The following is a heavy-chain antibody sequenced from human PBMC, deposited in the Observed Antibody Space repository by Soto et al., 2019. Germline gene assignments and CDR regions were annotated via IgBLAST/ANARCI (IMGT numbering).Heavy chain of an antibody. CDR2: INAGNGNT. Sequence: QVQLVQSGAEVKKPGASVKVSCKASGYTFTSYAMHWVRQAPGQRLEWLGWINAGNGNTKYSQKFQGRVTITRDTSESTAYMELSSLRSEDTAVYYCARDRGVYDYIWGSTNWFDPWGQGTLVTVSS. D-gene: IGHD3-16*01. J-gene: IGHJ5*02. CDR1: GYTFTSYA. CDR3: ARDRGVYDYIWGSTNWFDP. V-gene: IGHV1-3*01.